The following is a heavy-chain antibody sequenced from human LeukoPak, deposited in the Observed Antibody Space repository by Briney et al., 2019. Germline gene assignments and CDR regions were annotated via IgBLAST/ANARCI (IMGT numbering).Heavy chain of an antibody. CDR2: ISAYNGNT. V-gene: IGHV1-18*04. J-gene: IGHJ5*02. CDR1: GYTFTSYG. D-gene: IGHD3-9*01. CDR3: ARDRAAYYDILTGINWFDP. Sequence: GASVKVSCKASGYTFTSYGISWVGQAPGQGLEWMGWISAYNGNTNYAQKLQGRVTMTTDTSTSTAYMELRSLRSDATAVYYCARDRAAYYDILTGINWFDPWGQGTLVTVSS.